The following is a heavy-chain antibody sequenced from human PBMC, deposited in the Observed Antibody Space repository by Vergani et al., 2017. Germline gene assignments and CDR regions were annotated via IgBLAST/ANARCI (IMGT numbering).Heavy chain of an antibody. V-gene: IGHV1-46*03. J-gene: IGHJ4*02. D-gene: IGHD3-9*01. CDR3: ARGDYGSLTGYRY. CDR1: GYTFSNYY. Sequence: QVQVVQSGAEVKKSGASVKVSCKTSGYTFSNYYMHWVRQAPGQGLEWMGIINPSGGHTKYAQKFQGRVTMTRDTSTSTVYMELISLRSEDTAIYYCARGDYGSLTGYRYWGQGTLVTVSA. CDR2: INPSGGHT.